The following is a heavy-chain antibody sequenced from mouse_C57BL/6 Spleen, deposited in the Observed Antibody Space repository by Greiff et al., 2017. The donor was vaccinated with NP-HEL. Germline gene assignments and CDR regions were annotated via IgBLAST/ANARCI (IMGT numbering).Heavy chain of an antibody. CDR2: INPNNGGT. CDR1: GYTFTDYN. V-gene: IGHV1-18*01. Sequence: EVQLQQSGPELVKPGASVKIPCKASGYTFTDYNMDWVKQSHGKSLEWIGDINPNNGGTIYNQKFKGKATLTVDKSSSTAYMELRSLTAEDTAVNYCARGSDDWYVDVWGTGTTVTVSS. CDR3: ARGSDDWYVDV. J-gene: IGHJ1*03.